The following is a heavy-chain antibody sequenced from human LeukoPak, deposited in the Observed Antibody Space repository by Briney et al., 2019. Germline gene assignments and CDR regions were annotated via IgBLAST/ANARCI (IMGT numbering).Heavy chain of an antibody. CDR2: INPSGGST. D-gene: IGHD6-19*01. J-gene: IGHJ3*02. V-gene: IGHV1-46*01. CDR3: ARVRFSSGWYIAFDI. CDR1: GYTFTSYY. Sequence: ASVKVSCKASGYTFTSYYVHWVRQAPGQGLEWMGIINPSGGSTTYAQNFQGRITMTRDTSTSTVYMELSSLRSEDTAVYYCARVRFSSGWYIAFDIWGQGTMVTVSS.